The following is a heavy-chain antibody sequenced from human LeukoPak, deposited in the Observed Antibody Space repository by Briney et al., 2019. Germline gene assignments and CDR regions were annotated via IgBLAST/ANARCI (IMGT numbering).Heavy chain of an antibody. D-gene: IGHD3-22*01. Sequence: GGSLRLSCAASGFTFSSYGMHWVGQDPGKGLEWVAFIRYDGSNKYYADSVKGRFTISRDNSKNTLYLQMNSLRAEDTAVYYCAKVALAYYDSSGQPTYYFDYWGQGTLVTVSS. J-gene: IGHJ4*02. CDR2: IRYDGSNK. CDR3: AKVALAYYDSSGQPTYYFDY. CDR1: GFTFSSYG. V-gene: IGHV3-30*02.